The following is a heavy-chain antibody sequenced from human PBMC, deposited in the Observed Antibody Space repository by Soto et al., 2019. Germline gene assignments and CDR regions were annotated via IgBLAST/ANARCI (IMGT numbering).Heavy chain of an antibody. J-gene: IGHJ4*02. CDR2: ISTYSGNT. CDR3: AGNIFGVIIMGNY. V-gene: IGHV1-18*04. CDR1: GYTFTSYG. D-gene: IGHD3-3*01. Sequence: ASVKVSCKASGYTFTSYGISWVRQAPGQGLEWMGWISTYSGNTDYSQKVQGRITMTTDTSTDTVYMELRSVRSDDTAVYFCAGNIFGVIIMGNYCGQGTLVTVSS.